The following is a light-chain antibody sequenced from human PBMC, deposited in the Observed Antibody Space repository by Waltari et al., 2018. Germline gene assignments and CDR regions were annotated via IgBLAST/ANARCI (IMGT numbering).Light chain of an antibody. CDR1: QGISSG. CDR3: QQAASFPLT. CDR2: SAY. Sequence: DIQMTQSPSSVSASVGDRVTITCRASQGISSGLAWYQQKPGRAPNPLIYSAYSLQRGVPARVSGSGSGTEFTLTISSLQPDDFATYYCQQAASFPLTFGGGTKVEIK. V-gene: IGKV1-12*01. J-gene: IGKJ4*01.